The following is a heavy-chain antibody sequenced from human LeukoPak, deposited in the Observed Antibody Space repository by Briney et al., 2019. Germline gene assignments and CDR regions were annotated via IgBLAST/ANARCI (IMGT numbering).Heavy chain of an antibody. CDR2: ISSSDTI. D-gene: IGHD2/OR15-2a*01. CDR1: GFTSSSYS. CDR3: ARDNIWAFDI. J-gene: IGHJ3*02. V-gene: IGHV3-48*02. Sequence: GGSLRLSCAASGFTSSSYSMNWVRQAPGKGLEWVSYISSSDTIYYADSVKGRFTISRDNAKNSLYLQMNSLTDEDTALYYCARDNIWAFDIWGQGTMVAVSS.